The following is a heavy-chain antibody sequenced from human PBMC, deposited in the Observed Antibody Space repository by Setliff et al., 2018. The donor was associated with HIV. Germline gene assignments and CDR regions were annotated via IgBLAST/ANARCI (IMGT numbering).Heavy chain of an antibody. D-gene: IGHD6-13*01. J-gene: IGHJ4*02. CDR2: IKSKTDGGTA. V-gene: IGHV3-15*01. CDR3: TTWQAGNDY. Sequence: GGSLRLSCAASGLTFSGTWMAWVRQAPGKGLEWVGRIKSKTDGGTADYAAPVKGRLTISRDDSKGTVYLQMNSLKTEDTAVYYCTTWQAGNDYWGQGTLVTVSS. CDR1: GLTFSGTW.